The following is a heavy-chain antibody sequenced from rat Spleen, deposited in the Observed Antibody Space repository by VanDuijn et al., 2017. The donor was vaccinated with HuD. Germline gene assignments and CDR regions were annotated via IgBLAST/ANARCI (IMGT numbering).Heavy chain of an antibody. CDR3: ARHGYTTDYYSYWYFDF. J-gene: IGHJ1*01. V-gene: IGHV5S13*01. CDR1: GFTFSNYD. CDR2: ISTGGGNT. Sequence: EVQLVESGGGLVQPGRSLKLSCAASGFTFSNYDMAWVRQAPTKGLEWIASISTGGGNTYYRDSVKGRFTISRDNAKNTQYLQMDSLRSEDTATYYCARHGYTTDYYSYWYFDFWGPGTMVTVSS. D-gene: IGHD1-6*01.